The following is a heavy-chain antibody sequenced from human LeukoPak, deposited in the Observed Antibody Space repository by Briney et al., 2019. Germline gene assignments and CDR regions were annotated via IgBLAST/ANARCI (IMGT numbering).Heavy chain of an antibody. CDR1: GFSFSSYA. Sequence: GGSLRLSCAASGFSFSSYAIHWGRQAPGKGLERVAVISYDGSNNYYADSVKGRFTFSRDNSKNTLYLEMNSLRAEDTAVYYCARGSGYDSSYFDYWGQGTLVTVSS. J-gene: IGHJ4*02. CDR3: ARGSGYDSSYFDY. D-gene: IGHD5-12*01. CDR2: ISYDGSNN. V-gene: IGHV3-30*04.